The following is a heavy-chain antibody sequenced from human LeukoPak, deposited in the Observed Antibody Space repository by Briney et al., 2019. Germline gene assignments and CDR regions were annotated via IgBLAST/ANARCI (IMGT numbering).Heavy chain of an antibody. CDR1: GFTFSSYS. Sequence: GGSLRLSCAASGFTFSSYSMNWVRQAPGKGLEWVSSISSTSSYIYYVDSVKGRFTISRDNAKNSLYLQMNSLRAEDTAVYYCARVYGSVYYYHGMDVWGQGAKVTVSS. CDR3: ARVYGSVYYYHGMDV. V-gene: IGHV3-21*01. CDR2: ISSTSSYI. D-gene: IGHD3-22*01. J-gene: IGHJ6*02.